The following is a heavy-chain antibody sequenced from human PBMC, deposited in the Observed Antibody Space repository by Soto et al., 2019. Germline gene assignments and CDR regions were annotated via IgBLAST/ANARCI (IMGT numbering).Heavy chain of an antibody. D-gene: IGHD3-9*01. Sequence: QVQLVESGGGVVQPGRSLRLSCAASGFTFSSYGMHWVRQAPGKGLEWVAVIWYDGSNKYYADSVKGRFTISRDNSKNTLYLQMNSLRAEDKAVYYCARDGERYFDKRGMDVWGQGTTVTVSS. CDR2: IWYDGSNK. J-gene: IGHJ6*02. CDR1: GFTFSSYG. CDR3: ARDGERYFDKRGMDV. V-gene: IGHV3-33*01.